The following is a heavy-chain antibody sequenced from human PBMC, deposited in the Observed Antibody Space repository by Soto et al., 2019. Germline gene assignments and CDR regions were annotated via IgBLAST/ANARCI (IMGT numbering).Heavy chain of an antibody. J-gene: IGHJ4*02. CDR3: ARAGVGAIPDY. CDR1: GFTFSSYG. CDR2: IWYDGSNK. V-gene: IGHV3-33*01. Sequence: QVQLVESGGGVVQPGRSLRLSCAASGFTFSSYGMLWVRQAPGKGLEWVAVIWYDGSNKYYADSVKGRFTISRDNSKNTLYLQMNSLRAEDTAVYYCARAGVGAIPDYWGQGTLVTVSS. D-gene: IGHD1-26*01.